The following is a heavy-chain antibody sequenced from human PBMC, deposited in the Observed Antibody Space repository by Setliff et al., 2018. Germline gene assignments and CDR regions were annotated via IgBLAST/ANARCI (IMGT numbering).Heavy chain of an antibody. J-gene: IGHJ5*02. CDR3: ARHPYYYGSGTYLDNNNRWFDP. CDR1: GYSFTSYW. V-gene: IGHV5-51*01. D-gene: IGHD3-10*01. CDR2: IYPGDSDT. Sequence: PGESLKISCKGSGYSFTSYWIGWVRQMPGEGLEWMGIIYPGDSDTRYSPSFQGQVTISADKSINTAYLQWSSLRASDTAIYYCARHPYYYGSGTYLDNNNRWFDPWGQGTLVTVSS.